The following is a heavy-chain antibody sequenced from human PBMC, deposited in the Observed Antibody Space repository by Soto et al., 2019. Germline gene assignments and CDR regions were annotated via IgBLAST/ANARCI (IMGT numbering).Heavy chain of an antibody. CDR2: IYSGGST. CDR1: GFTVSSNY. CDR3: ARDLYPYSRYCSGGSCYSSYGMDV. Sequence: EVQLVESGGGLIQPGGSLRLSCAASGFTVSSNYMSWVRQAPGKGLEWVSVIYSGGSTYYADSVKGRFTISRDNSKNTLYLQMNSLRAEDTAVYYCARDLYPYSRYCSGGSCYSSYGMDVWGQGTTVTVSS. V-gene: IGHV3-53*01. D-gene: IGHD2-15*01. J-gene: IGHJ6*02.